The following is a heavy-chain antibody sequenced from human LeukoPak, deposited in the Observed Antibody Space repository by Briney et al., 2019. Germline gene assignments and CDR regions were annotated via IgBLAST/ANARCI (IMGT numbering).Heavy chain of an antibody. Sequence: SGGSLRLSCAASGFTFSNAWMSWVRQAPGKGLEWVGRIKSKTDGGTTDYAAPVKGRFTISRDDTKNTLYLQMNSLKTEDTAVYYCTTDDDHSGSYNGGFDYWGQGTLVTVSS. D-gene: IGHD1-26*01. J-gene: IGHJ4*02. CDR2: IKSKTDGGTT. CDR1: GFTFSNAW. V-gene: IGHV3-15*01. CDR3: TTDDDHSGSYNGGFDY.